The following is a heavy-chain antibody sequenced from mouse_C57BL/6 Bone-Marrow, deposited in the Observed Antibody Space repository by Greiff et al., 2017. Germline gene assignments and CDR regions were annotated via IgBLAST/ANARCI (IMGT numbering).Heavy chain of an antibody. CDR1: GYAFTNYL. CDR2: INPGSGGT. CDR3: ARSGAYYSNYEDY. Sequence: QVQLKQSGAELVRPGTSVKVSCKASGYAFTNYLIEWVKQRPGQGLEWIGVINPGSGGTNYNEKFKGKATLTADKSSSTAYMQLSSLTSEDSAVYFCARSGAYYSNYEDYGGQGTTLTVSS. D-gene: IGHD2-5*01. J-gene: IGHJ2*01. V-gene: IGHV1-54*01.